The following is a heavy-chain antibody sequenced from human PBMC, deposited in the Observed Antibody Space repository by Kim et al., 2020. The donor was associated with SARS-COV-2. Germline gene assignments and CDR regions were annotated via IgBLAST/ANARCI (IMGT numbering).Heavy chain of an antibody. Sequence: SETLSLTCTVSGGSISGYYWSWIRQPPGKGLEWIGDIYYSGSTNYNPSLKSRVTISVDTSKNQFALKLSSVTAAETAEYKCERGKIFVVYKRVDPWVQG. CDR3: ERGKIFVVYKRVDP. CDR1: GGSISGYY. D-gene: IGHD3-3*01. J-gene: IGHJ5*02. CDR2: IYYSGST. V-gene: IGHV4-59*13.